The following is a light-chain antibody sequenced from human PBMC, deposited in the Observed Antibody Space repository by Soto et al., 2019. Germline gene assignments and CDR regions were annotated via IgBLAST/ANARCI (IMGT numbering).Light chain of an antibody. V-gene: IGLV2-14*01. Sequence: QSALTQPASVSGSPGQSITISCTGTSSDVGGYNYVSWYQQHPGIAPKLLIYGVTNRPSGVSNRFSGSKSGNTASLTISGLQAEDEAEYHCSSYTSASTLLYLFGTGTKLTVL. CDR2: GVT. J-gene: IGLJ1*01. CDR3: SSYTSASTLLYL. CDR1: SSDVGGYNY.